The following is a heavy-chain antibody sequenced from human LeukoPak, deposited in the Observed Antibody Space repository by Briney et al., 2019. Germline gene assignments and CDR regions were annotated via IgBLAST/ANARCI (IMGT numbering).Heavy chain of an antibody. J-gene: IGHJ6*03. CDR1: GFTFSSYA. CDR3: ARASSPSLEWLLPYYYYYMDV. V-gene: IGHV3-30*01. CDR2: ISYDGSNK. Sequence: GGSLRLSCAASGFTFSSYAMHWVRLAPGKGLEWVAVISYDGSNKYYADSVKGRFTISRDNSKNTLYLQMNSLRAEDTAVYYCARASSPSLEWLLPYYYYYMDVWGKGTTVTVSS. D-gene: IGHD3-3*02.